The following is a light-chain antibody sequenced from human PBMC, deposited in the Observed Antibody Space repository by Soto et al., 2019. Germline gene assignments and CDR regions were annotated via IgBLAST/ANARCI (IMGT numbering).Light chain of an antibody. CDR2: GNS. CDR3: QSYDSSLSGRI. CDR1: SSNVGAGYD. J-gene: IGLJ1*01. Sequence: QSVLTQPPSVSGAPGQMVTISCTGSSSNVGAGYDVHWYQQLPGTAPKLLIYGNSNRPSGVPDRFSGSKSGTSASLAITGLQAEDEADYYCQSYDSSLSGRIFGTGTKLTVL. V-gene: IGLV1-40*01.